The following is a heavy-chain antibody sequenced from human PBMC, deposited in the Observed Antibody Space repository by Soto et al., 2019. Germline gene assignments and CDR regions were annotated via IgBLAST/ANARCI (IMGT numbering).Heavy chain of an antibody. D-gene: IGHD2-21*02. CDR2: IYYSGST. V-gene: IGHV4-39*01. J-gene: IGHJ5*02. CDR1: GGSISSSSYF. CDR3: ARHPSDFWFDP. Sequence: QLQLQESGPGLVKPSETLSLTCTVSGGSISSSSYFWGWIRQPPGKGLEWIGSIYYSGSTYYNPYRKRRVSVTVVTSKNQFSLKLSSVTAADTAVYYCARHPSDFWFDPWGQGTLVTVSS.